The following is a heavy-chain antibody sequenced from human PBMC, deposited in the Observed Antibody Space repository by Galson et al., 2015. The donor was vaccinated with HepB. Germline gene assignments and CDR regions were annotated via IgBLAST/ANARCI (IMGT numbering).Heavy chain of an antibody. Sequence: SLRLSCAASGFTFSSYWMSWVRQAPGKGLEWVANIKKEGSEKYYVDSVKGRFTISRDTSKNTLYLQMNSLRAEDTAVYYCAKVIRRYCSSTSFIRGNGMDVWGQGTTVTVSS. V-gene: IGHV3-7*01. D-gene: IGHD2-2*01. J-gene: IGHJ6*02. CDR3: AKVIRRYCSSTSFIRGNGMDV. CDR1: GFTFSSYW. CDR2: IKKEGSEK.